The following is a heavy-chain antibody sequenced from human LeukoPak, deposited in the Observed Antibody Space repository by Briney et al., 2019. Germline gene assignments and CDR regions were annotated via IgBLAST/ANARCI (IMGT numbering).Heavy chain of an antibody. D-gene: IGHD3-22*01. CDR3: ARRYCGSTSCPDYYDTSGYHYDY. CDR1: GYSFTSYW. Sequence: GESLKISCKGSGYSFTSYWIGWVRQMPGKGLEWMGIIYPGDSDTRYSPSFQGQVTISADKSISTAYLQWSSLKASDTAMYYCARRYCGSTSCPDYYDTSGYHYDYWGQGTLVTVSS. CDR2: IYPGDSDT. J-gene: IGHJ4*02. V-gene: IGHV5-51*01.